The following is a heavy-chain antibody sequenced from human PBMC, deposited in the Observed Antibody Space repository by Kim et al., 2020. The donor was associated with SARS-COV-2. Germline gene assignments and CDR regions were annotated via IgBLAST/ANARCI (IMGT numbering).Heavy chain of an antibody. Sequence: DPVKGRFTNSRDNSKNTLNLQMNSLRAEDTAVYYCAKDPPRYFDWLFHDYWGQGTLVTVSS. J-gene: IGHJ4*02. D-gene: IGHD3-9*01. CDR3: AKDPPRYFDWLFHDY. V-gene: IGHV3-23*01.